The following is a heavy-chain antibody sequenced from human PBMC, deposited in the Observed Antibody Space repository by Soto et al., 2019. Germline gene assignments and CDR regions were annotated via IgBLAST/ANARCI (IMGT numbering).Heavy chain of an antibody. Sequence: SGGSLRLSCAASGFTFSKYAKDWVRRGPGKGLEWVSGISSSGGNTAYGDSVKGRFTISRDNSKNKLYLQMNSRRADDAAVYFCATGHDFWRSYSYYYGMYVWGQGTTVTVSS. V-gene: IGHV3-23*01. J-gene: IGHJ6*02. D-gene: IGHD3-3*01. CDR1: GFTFSKYA. CDR2: ISSSGGNT. CDR3: ATGHDFWRSYSYYYGMYV.